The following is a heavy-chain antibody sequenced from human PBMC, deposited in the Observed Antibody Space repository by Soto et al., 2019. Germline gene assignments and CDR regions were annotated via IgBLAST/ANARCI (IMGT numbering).Heavy chain of an antibody. CDR2: MNAGSGNT. V-gene: IGHV1-8*02. CDR3: ARGRYCSGGSCYYRLDY. Sequence: ASVKVSCKTSGYTFTNYAVHWVRQAPGQSLEWMGWMNAGSGNTGYAQKFQGRVTMTRNTSISTAYMELSSLRSEDTAVYYCARGRYCSGGSCYYRLDYWGQGTLVTVSS. CDR1: GYTFTNYA. J-gene: IGHJ4*02. D-gene: IGHD2-15*01.